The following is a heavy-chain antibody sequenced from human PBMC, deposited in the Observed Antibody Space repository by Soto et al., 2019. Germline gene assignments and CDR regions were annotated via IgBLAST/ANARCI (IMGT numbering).Heavy chain of an antibody. Sequence: QVQLVQSGAEVKKPGASVKVSCKASGYTLTAYYMHWLRQAPGQGLEWMGWINPNSGGTKYAQKFHGRVTMTNDTSIITAYMELSRLGSDDTAVYYCARGDFDSSANSYAGWFDPWGQGTLVTVSS. V-gene: IGHV1-2*02. D-gene: IGHD3-22*01. CDR2: INPNSGGT. CDR1: GYTLTAYY. CDR3: ARGDFDSSANSYAGWFDP. J-gene: IGHJ5*02.